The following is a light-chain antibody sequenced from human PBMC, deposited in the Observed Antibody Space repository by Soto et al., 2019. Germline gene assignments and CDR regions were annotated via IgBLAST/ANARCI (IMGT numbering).Light chain of an antibody. CDR2: EVT. CDR3: SSYTVSSTVV. V-gene: IGLV2-14*01. J-gene: IGLJ2*01. CDR1: SSDVGGYKY. Sequence: QSALTQPASVSGSPGQSITISCTGTSSDVGGYKYVSWYQQHPGKAPKLMIYEVTNRPSGVSNRFSASKSGNTASLTISGRQAEDEADYYCSSYTVSSTVVFGGGTKLTVL.